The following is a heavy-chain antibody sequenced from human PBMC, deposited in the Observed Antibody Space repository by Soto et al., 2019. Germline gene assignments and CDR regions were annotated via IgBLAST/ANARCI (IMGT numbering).Heavy chain of an antibody. CDR1: GGSISSGGYY. Sequence: QVQLQESGPGLVKPSQTLSLTCTVSGGSISSGGYYWSWIRQHPGKGLEWIGYIYYSGSTYYNPSPKSRVTISVDTSTNQFALKLSSVTAADTAVYCCARSPEATVTAFDYWGQGTLVTVSS. D-gene: IGHD4-17*01. V-gene: IGHV4-31*03. J-gene: IGHJ4*02. CDR3: ARSPEATVTAFDY. CDR2: IYYSGST.